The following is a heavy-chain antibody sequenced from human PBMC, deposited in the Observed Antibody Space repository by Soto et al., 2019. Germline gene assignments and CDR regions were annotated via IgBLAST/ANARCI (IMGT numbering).Heavy chain of an antibody. CDR3: TTDEARYYDFWSGCQRVDY. V-gene: IGHV3-15*01. CDR1: GFTFSNAW. J-gene: IGHJ4*02. Sequence: EVQLVESGGGLVKPGGSLRLSCAASGFTFSNAWMSWVRQAPGKGLEWVGRIKSKTDGGTTDYAAPVKGRFTISRDDSKNTLYLQMNSLKTEDTAVYYGTTDEARYYDFWSGCQRVDYWGQGTLVTVSS. D-gene: IGHD3-3*01. CDR2: IKSKTDGGTT.